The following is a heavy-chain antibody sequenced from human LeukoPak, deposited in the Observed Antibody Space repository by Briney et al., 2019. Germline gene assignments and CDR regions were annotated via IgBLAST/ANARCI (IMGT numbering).Heavy chain of an antibody. D-gene: IGHD1-26*01. CDR3: AKDFQVGYYYYGMDA. CDR2: ISYDGSNK. V-gene: IGHV3-30*18. CDR1: GFTFSSYG. Sequence: GGSLRLSCAASGFTFSSYGMHWVRQAPGKGLEWVAVISYDGSNKYYADSVKGRFTISRDNSKNTLYLQMNSLRAEDTAVYYCAKDFQVGYYYYGMDAWGQGTTVTVSS. J-gene: IGHJ6*02.